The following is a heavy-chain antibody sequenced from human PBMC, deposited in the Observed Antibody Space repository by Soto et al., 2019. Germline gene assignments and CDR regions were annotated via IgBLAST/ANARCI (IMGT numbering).Heavy chain of an antibody. J-gene: IGHJ4*02. CDR1: GGTFSSYA. CDR2: IIPIFGTA. CDR3: ARPQKYGSGSYLY. Sequence: SVKVSCKASGGTFSSYAISWVRQAPGQGLEWMGGIIPIFGTANYAQKFQGRVTITADESTSTAYMELSSLRSEDTAVYYCARPQKYGSGSYLYRGQGTLVTVSS. D-gene: IGHD3-10*01. V-gene: IGHV1-69*13.